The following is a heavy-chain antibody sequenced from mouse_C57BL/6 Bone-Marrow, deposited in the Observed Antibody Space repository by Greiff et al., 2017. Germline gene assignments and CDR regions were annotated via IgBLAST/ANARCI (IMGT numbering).Heavy chain of an antibody. J-gene: IGHJ2*01. D-gene: IGHD2-4*01. Sequence: VQLQQPGAELVKPGASVKMSCKASGYTFTSYWITWVKQRPGQGLEWIGDIYPGSGSTNYNEKFQSKATLTVDTSSSTAYMQLSSLTSEDSAVYYCARGSYDYDVDYWGQGTTLTVSS. CDR1: GYTFTSYW. CDR3: ARGSYDYDVDY. V-gene: IGHV1-55*01. CDR2: IYPGSGST.